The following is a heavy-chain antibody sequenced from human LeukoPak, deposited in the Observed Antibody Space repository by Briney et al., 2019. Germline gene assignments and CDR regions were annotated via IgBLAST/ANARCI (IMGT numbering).Heavy chain of an antibody. Sequence: GGSLSLSCAASGFTFSSYSMNWVRQAPGKGLEWVSSISSSSSYIYYADSVKVRFTTSRDNAKNSLYLQMNSLRAEDTAVYYCARHGPNDYGGNWDWYFDLWGRGTLVTVSS. J-gene: IGHJ2*01. V-gene: IGHV3-21*01. CDR1: GFTFSSYS. CDR2: ISSSSSYI. CDR3: ARHGPNDYGGNWDWYFDL. D-gene: IGHD4-23*01.